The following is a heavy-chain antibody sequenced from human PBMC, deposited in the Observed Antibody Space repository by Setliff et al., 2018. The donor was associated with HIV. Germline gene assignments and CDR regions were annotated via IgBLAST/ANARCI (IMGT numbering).Heavy chain of an antibody. V-gene: IGHV4-39*01. J-gene: IGHJ4*02. CDR1: GGSISDNKYY. Sequence: PSETLSLTCSVSGGSISDNKYYWSWIRQPPGKGLEWTGSIYHTGKTYYNSALKNRLTISVDTSKNQFSLELSSVTAADTAVYYCASFFVTTVTNQDYWGQGTPVTVSS. CDR2: IYHTGKT. D-gene: IGHD4-17*01. CDR3: ASFFVTTVTNQDY.